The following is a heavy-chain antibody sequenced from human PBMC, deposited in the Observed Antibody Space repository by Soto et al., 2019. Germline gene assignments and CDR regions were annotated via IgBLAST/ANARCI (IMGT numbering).Heavy chain of an antibody. CDR2: IYYSGST. V-gene: IGHV4-30-4*01. CDR1: GGSISSGDYY. D-gene: IGHD5-18*01. J-gene: IGHJ4*02. CDR3: ARVKDTAMDPFDY. Sequence: PSETLSLTCTVSGGSISSGDYYWSWIRQPPGKGLEWIGYIYYSGSTYYNPSLKSRVTISVDTSKNQFSLNLSSVTAADTAVYYCARVKDTAMDPFDYWGQGTLVTVSS.